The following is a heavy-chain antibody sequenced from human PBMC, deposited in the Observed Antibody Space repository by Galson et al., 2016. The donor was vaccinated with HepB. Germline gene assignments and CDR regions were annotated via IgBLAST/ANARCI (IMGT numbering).Heavy chain of an antibody. D-gene: IGHD2/OR15-2a*01. Sequence: SLRLSCAASGFTFDDYAMHWVRQAPGKGLEWVSGISWNSGSIDYADSVKGRFTISRDNAKNSLYLQMKSLRAEDTALYYCAKDRGTTNSRGHGMDVWGQGTTVTVSS. V-gene: IGHV3-9*01. CDR1: GFTFDDYA. CDR2: ISWNSGSI. CDR3: AKDRGTTNSRGHGMDV. J-gene: IGHJ6*02.